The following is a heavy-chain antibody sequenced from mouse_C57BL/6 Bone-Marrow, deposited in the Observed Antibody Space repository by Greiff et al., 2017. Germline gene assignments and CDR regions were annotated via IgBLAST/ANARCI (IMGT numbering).Heavy chain of an antibody. CDR2: INPSSGYT. V-gene: IGHV1-7*01. J-gene: IGHJ1*03. Sequence: QVQLQQSGAELAKPGASVKLSCKASGYTFTSYWMHWVKQRPGQGLEWIGYINPSSGYTKYNQKFKDKATLTADKSSSTAYLQLSSLTYEDSAVYYCARAWDGYYWYFDVWGTGTTVTVSS. CDR1: GYTFTSYW. D-gene: IGHD2-3*01. CDR3: ARAWDGYYWYFDV.